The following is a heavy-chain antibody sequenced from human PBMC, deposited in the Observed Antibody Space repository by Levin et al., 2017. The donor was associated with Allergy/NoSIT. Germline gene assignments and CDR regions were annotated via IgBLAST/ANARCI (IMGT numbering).Heavy chain of an antibody. J-gene: IGHJ4*02. Sequence: SCAASGFSFRIYDMSWVRQAPGKGLEWVSFISGSGSIILYADSVKGRFTISRDNAKSSLYLQMNSLRDEDTAVYYCARDKEDGSCSAGDCYPDYWGQGTLVTVSS. D-gene: IGHD2-15*01. V-gene: IGHV3-48*02. CDR3: ARDKEDGSCSAGDCYPDY. CDR2: ISGSGSII. CDR1: GFSFRIYD.